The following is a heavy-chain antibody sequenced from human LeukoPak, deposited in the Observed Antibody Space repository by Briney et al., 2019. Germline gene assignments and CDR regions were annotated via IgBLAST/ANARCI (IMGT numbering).Heavy chain of an antibody. CDR3: ATLPPVAVVVPAATIPSGPGDY. Sequence: ASVKVSCKVSGYTLTELSMHWVRQAPGKGLEWMGGFDPEDGETIYAQKFQGRVTMTEDTSTDTAYMELSSLRSEDTAVYYCATLPPVAVVVPAATIPSGPGDYWGQGTLVTVSS. D-gene: IGHD2-2*01. CDR2: FDPEDGET. J-gene: IGHJ4*02. CDR1: GYTLTELS. V-gene: IGHV1-24*01.